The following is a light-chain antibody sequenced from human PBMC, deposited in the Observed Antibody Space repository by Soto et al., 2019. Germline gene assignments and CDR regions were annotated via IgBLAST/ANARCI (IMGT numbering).Light chain of an antibody. J-gene: IGKJ1*01. CDR2: DAS. Sequence: DIQMTQSPSTLSASVGDRVTITCRASQSISSWLAWYQQKPGKAPKLLIYDASSLESGVPSRFSGSGSGTEIPLTISTLQLDFFETYSSKHKNSYLTGRSGKGTKVDTK. V-gene: IGKV1-5*01. CDR1: QSISSW. CDR3: KHKNSYLTGR.